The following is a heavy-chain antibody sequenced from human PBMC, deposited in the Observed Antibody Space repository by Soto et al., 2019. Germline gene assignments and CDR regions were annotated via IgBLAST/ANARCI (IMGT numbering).Heavy chain of an antibody. CDR2: ISYDGSNK. CDR1: GFTFSTYG. Sequence: GGSLRLSCAASGFTFSTYGMHWVRQAPGKGLEWVAVISYDGSNKYYADSVKGRFTISRDNSKNTLYLQMNSLRAEDTAVYYCAKSGRGYCSGGSCSPYYYYGMDVWGQGTTVTRLL. V-gene: IGHV3-30*18. CDR3: AKSGRGYCSGGSCSPYYYYGMDV. J-gene: IGHJ6*02. D-gene: IGHD2-15*01.